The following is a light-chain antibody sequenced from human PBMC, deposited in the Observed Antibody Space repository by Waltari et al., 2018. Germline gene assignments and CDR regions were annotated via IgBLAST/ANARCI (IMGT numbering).Light chain of an antibody. V-gene: IGLV2-23*01. CDR2: EAS. J-gene: IGLJ2*01. CDR3: SSYAGNCNLVV. CDR1: SSDVGSYNL. Sequence: QCALTQPASVSGSPGQSITISCTGTSSDVGSYNLVSWYQQHPGKAPNLMIYEASKRPSGVSTRFSGSKSGNTASLTISGLQAEDEADYYCSSYAGNCNLVVFGGGTKLTVL.